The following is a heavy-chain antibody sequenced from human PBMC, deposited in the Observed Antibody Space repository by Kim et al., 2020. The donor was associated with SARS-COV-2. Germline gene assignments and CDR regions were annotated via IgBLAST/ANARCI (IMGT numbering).Heavy chain of an antibody. Sequence: GGSLRLSCAASGFTFSSHAMRWVRQAPGKGLEWVSDIHGSGETTYYADSVKGRFTISRDNSKNTLYLQMNSLRAEDTAVYYCANDAGWGAYLFSSWGQGTLVTVSS. CDR2: IHGSGETT. CDR1: GFTFSSHA. V-gene: IGHV3-23*01. CDR3: ANDAGWGAYLFSS. J-gene: IGHJ5*02. D-gene: IGHD6-19*01.